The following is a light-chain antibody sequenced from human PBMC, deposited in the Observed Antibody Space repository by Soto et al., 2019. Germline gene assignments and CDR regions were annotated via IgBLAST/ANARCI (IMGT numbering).Light chain of an antibody. Sequence: DIQMTQSPSTLSASVGDIVTITCRASQSISSWLAWYQQKPGKAPKLLIYKASSLESGVPSRFSGSGSGTDFTLTISSLQSEDFATYYCQQLNSYPITFGQGTRLEIK. J-gene: IGKJ5*01. CDR1: QSISSW. V-gene: IGKV1-5*03. CDR2: KAS. CDR3: QQLNSYPIT.